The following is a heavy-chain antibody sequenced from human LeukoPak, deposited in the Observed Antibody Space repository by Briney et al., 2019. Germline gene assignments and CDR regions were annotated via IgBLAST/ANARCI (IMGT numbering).Heavy chain of an antibody. CDR2: IYTSGST. CDR1: GGSISSYY. J-gene: IGHJ3*02. V-gene: IGHV4-4*07. D-gene: IGHD3-10*01. CDR3: ARDWYGSGSLDAFDI. Sequence: SKTLSLTCTASGGSISSYYWGWIRQPAGKGLEWIGRIYTSGSTNYNPSLKSRVTMSVDTSKNQFSLKLSSVTAADTAVYYCARDWYGSGSLDAFDIWGQGTMVTVSS.